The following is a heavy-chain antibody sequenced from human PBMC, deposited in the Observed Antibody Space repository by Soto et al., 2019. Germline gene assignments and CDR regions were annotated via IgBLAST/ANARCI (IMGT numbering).Heavy chain of an antibody. Sequence: SETLSLTCTVSGGSISSYYWSWIRQPPGKGLEWIGYIYYSGSTNYNPSLKSRVTISVDTSKNQFSLKLSSVIAADTAVYYCARDLRYCSSTSCYDSNWFDPWGQGTLVTVSS. CDR2: IYYSGST. J-gene: IGHJ5*02. D-gene: IGHD2-2*01. V-gene: IGHV4-59*01. CDR3: ARDLRYCSSTSCYDSNWFDP. CDR1: GGSISSYY.